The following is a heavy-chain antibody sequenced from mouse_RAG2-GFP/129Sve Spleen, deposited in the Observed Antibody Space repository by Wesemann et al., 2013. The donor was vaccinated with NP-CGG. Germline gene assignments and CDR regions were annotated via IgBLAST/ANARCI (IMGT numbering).Heavy chain of an antibody. CDR3: ARSYGNYVAWFAY. Sequence: PGASVKISCKATGYTFSSYWIEWVKQRPGHGLEWIGEILPGSGSTNYNEKFKGKATFTADTSSNTAYMQLSSLTSEDSAVYYCARSYGNYVAWFAYWGQGTLVTVSA. J-gene: IGHJ3*01. CDR2: ILPGSGST. D-gene: IGHD2-10*02. V-gene: IGHV1-9*01. CDR1: GYTFSSYW.